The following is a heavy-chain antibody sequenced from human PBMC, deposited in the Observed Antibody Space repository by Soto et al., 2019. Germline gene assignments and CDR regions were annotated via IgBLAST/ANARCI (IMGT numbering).Heavy chain of an antibody. J-gene: IGHJ4*02. V-gene: IGHV1-69*02. CDR3: ARGRRGYSHTDDY. CDR1: GGTFSSYT. D-gene: IGHD5-18*01. Sequence: QVQLVQSGAEVKKPGSSVKVSCKASGGTFSSYTISWVRQAPGQGLEWMGRIIPILGIANYAQKFQGRVTXTXDIXTSTAYMELSSLRSEDTAVYYCARGRRGYSHTDDYWGQGTLVTVSS. CDR2: IIPILGIA.